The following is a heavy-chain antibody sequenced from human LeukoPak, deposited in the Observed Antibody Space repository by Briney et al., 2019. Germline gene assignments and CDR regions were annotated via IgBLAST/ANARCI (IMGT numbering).Heavy chain of an antibody. V-gene: IGHV4-59*01. Sequence: SETLSLTCTVSGGSISGYYWNWIRQPPGKGPEWIGYIYYSGNTNYNPSLKSRVTISVDTSKNQFSLKLSSVTAADTAVYYCARWSGSVTARNYYYYMDVWGEGTTVTVSS. J-gene: IGHJ6*03. CDR2: IYYSGNT. D-gene: IGHD6-6*01. CDR1: GGSISGYY. CDR3: ARWSGSVTARNYYYYMDV.